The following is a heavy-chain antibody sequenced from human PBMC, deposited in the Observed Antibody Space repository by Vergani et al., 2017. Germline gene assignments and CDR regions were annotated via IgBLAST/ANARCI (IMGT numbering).Heavy chain of an antibody. D-gene: IGHD6-13*01. Sequence: QLQLQESGSGLVKPSQTLSLTCAVSGGSISSGGYSWSWIRQPPGKGLEWIGYIYHSGSTYYNPSLKSRVTISVDRSKNQFSLKLSSVTAANTALYYCARASYSSSWYFWFDPWGQGTLVTVSS. CDR3: ARASYSSSWYFWFDP. J-gene: IGHJ5*02. CDR1: GGSISSGGYS. V-gene: IGHV4-30-2*01. CDR2: IYHSGST.